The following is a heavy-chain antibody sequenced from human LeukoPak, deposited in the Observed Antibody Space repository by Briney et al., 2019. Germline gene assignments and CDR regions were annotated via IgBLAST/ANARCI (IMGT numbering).Heavy chain of an antibody. V-gene: IGHV1-2*06. J-gene: IGHJ4*02. CDR2: INPNSGGT. Sequence: ASVKVSCKASGYTFTGYYMHWVRQAPGQGLEWMGRINPNSGGTNYAQKFQGRVTMTRDTSISTAYMERSRLRSDDTAVYYCARDSHYYYDSSGYHDYWGQGTLVTVSS. D-gene: IGHD3-22*01. CDR3: ARDSHYYYDSSGYHDY. CDR1: GYTFTGYY.